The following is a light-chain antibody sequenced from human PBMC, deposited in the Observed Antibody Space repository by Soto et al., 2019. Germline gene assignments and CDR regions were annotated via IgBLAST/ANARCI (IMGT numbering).Light chain of an antibody. Sequence: EIVMTQSPETLSVLPWERATLRVRASQNVGNNLVWYQQKPGQAPRLLIYGASNRATGIPDRFSGSGSGTDFTLTISRLEPEDFAVYYCQQYGSSGTFGQGTKVDIK. J-gene: IGKJ1*01. CDR1: QNVGNN. CDR3: QQYGSSGT. CDR2: GAS. V-gene: IGKV3-20*01.